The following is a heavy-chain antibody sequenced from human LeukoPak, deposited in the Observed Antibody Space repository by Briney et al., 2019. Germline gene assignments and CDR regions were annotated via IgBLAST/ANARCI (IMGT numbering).Heavy chain of an antibody. V-gene: IGHV1-8*03. J-gene: IGHJ4*02. D-gene: IGHD4-17*01. Sequence: ASAKVSCTASGYTFTNYDINWVRRATGQGLEWMGWMDPHSGDTAYAQKFLSRVTITRDTSMSTAYMELNSLTSEDTAVYYCARRSTPDYAFDYWGQGALVTVSS. CDR1: GYTFTNYD. CDR3: ARRSTPDYAFDY. CDR2: MDPHSGDT.